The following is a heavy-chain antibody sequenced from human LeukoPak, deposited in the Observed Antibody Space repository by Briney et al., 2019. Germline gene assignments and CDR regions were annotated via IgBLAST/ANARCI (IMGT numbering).Heavy chain of an antibody. D-gene: IGHD2-2*01. CDR1: GGSFSGYY. CDR3: ARPRYCSSTSCPFDY. J-gene: IGHJ4*02. Sequence: KTSETLSLTCAVYGGSFSGYYWSWIRQPPGKGLEWIGEINHSGSTNYNPSLKSRVTISVDTSKNQFSLTLSSVTAADTAVYYCARPRYCSSTSCPFDYWGQGTLVTVSS. CDR2: INHSGST. V-gene: IGHV4-34*01.